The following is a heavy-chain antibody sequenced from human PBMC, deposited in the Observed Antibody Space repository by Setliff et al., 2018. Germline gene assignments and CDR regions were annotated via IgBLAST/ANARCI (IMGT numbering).Heavy chain of an antibody. V-gene: IGHV4-39*07. J-gene: IGHJ5*02. CDR2: IYDRGST. CDR1: GGSISSSTNY. D-gene: IGHD3-16*01. CDR3: ARGFTAQPAMLRGNWFDP. Sequence: SETLSLTCTVSGGSISSSTNYWGWIRQPPGKGLEWIGNIYDRGSTHYNPSLKSRVTISEDTSKSQSSLKLSSVTAADTAVYYCARGFTAQPAMLRGNWFDPWGRGTLVTVSS.